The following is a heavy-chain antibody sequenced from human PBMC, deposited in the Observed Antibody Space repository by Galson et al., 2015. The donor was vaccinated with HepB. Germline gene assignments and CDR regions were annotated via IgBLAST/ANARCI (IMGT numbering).Heavy chain of an antibody. CDR1: GGSISSSSYY. CDR2: IYYSGST. Sequence: LSLTCTVSGGSISSSSYYWGWIRQPPGKGLEWIGSIYYSGSTYYNPSLKSRVTISVDTSKNQFSLKLSSVTAADTAVYYCAREERSTRPFDYWGQGTLVTVSS. V-gene: IGHV4-39*07. J-gene: IGHJ4*02. D-gene: IGHD6-6*01. CDR3: AREERSTRPFDY.